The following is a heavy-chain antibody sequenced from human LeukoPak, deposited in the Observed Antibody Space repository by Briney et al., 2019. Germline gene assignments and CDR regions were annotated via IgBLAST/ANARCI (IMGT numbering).Heavy chain of an antibody. CDR3: ARDKVPAARYYYYYGMDV. Sequence: SETLSLTCAVYGGSFSGYYWTWIRQPPGKGLEWIGEINHSGSTNYNPSLKSRVTISVDTSKNQFSLKLSSVTAADTAVYYCARDKVPAARYYYYYGMDVWGQGTTVTVSS. CDR1: GGSFSGYY. D-gene: IGHD2-2*01. CDR2: INHSGST. J-gene: IGHJ6*02. V-gene: IGHV4-34*01.